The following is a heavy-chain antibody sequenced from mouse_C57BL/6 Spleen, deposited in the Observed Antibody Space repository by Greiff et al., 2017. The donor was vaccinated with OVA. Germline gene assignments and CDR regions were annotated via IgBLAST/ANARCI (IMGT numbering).Heavy chain of an antibody. D-gene: IGHD2-14*01. V-gene: IGHV1-26*01. Sequence: VQLQQSGPELVKPGASVKISCKASGYTFTDYYMNWVKQSHGKSLEWIGDINPNNGGTSYNQKFKGKATLTVDKSSSTAYMELRSLTSEDSAVYYCATRDDGGPWFAYWGQGTLVTVSA. CDR2: INPNNGGT. J-gene: IGHJ3*01. CDR3: ATRDDGGPWFAY. CDR1: GYTFTDYY.